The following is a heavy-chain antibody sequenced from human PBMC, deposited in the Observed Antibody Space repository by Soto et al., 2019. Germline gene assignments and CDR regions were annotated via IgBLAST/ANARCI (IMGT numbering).Heavy chain of an antibody. CDR2: IYYSGST. CDR1: GGSISSGGYY. CDR3: ARARDGGYYHYYGMDV. Sequence: SETLSLTCTVSGGSISSGGYYWSWIRQHPGKGLEWIGYIYYSGSTYYNPSLKSRVTISVDTSKNQFSLKLSSVTAADTAVYYCARARDGGYYHYYGMDVWGQGTTVTVSS. D-gene: IGHD3-10*01. V-gene: IGHV4-31*03. J-gene: IGHJ6*02.